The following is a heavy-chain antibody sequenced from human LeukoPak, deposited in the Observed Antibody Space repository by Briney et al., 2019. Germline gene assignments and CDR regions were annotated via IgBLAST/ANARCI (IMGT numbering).Heavy chain of an antibody. CDR3: ARVRGSNLTFDY. Sequence: ASVKVSCKASGYTFTGYYMHWVRQAPGQGLEWMGRINPNSGGTNYAQKFQGRVTMTRDTSISTAYMELSRLRSDDTAVYYCARVRGSNLTFDYWGQGTLVTVSS. D-gene: IGHD4/OR15-4a*01. V-gene: IGHV1-2*06. CDR1: GYTFTGYY. CDR2: INPNSGGT. J-gene: IGHJ4*02.